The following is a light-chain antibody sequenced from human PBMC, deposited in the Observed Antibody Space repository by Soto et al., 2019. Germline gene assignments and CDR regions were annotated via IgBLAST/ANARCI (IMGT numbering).Light chain of an antibody. J-gene: IGLJ1*01. CDR2: DDS. V-gene: IGLV3-21*02. Sequence: ELTQPPSVSVAPGQTARITCGGNNIGSKGVHWYQQRSGQAPVQVVYDDSDRPSGIPERFSGSNSGNTATLIISRVEAGDEAGYYCQVWDSSSDHYVFGTGTKVTVL. CDR1: NIGSKG. CDR3: QVWDSSSDHYV.